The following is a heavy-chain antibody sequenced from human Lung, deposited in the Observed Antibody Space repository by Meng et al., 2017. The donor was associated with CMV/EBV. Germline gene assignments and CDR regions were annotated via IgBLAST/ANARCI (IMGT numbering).Heavy chain of an antibody. CDR2: VSFDGSDR. J-gene: IGHJ5*02. D-gene: IGHD6-19*01. CDR1: GFTFNNFA. Sequence: GESLKISCAASGFTFNNFALHWVRQAPGKGLEWLAVVSFDGSDRYYADSLKGRFTISRDNSKNTLYLQMNSLRPEDTAVYHCARDPRKSLKVVVAGTCESWGQGTXVTVSS. CDR3: ARDPRKSLKVVVAGTCES. V-gene: IGHV3-30*04.